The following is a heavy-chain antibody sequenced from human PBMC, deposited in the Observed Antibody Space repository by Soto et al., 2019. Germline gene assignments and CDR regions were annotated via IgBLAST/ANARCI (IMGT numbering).Heavy chain of an antibody. CDR2: IKSETDGGTT. J-gene: IGHJ1*01. CDR3: TTARGTYGAEYFQH. CDR1: GFTFSNAW. D-gene: IGHD4-17*01. V-gene: IGHV3-15*01. Sequence: LRLSCAASGFTFSNAWMSWVRQAPGKGLEWVGRIKSETDGGTTDYAAPVKGRFTISRDDSKNTLSLQMNSLKTEDTAVYYCTTARGTYGAEYFQHWGQGTLVTVSS.